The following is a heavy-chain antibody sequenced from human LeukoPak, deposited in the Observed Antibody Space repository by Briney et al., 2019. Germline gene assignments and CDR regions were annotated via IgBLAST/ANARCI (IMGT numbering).Heavy chain of an antibody. J-gene: IGHJ4*02. CDR3: AKTYSGSYSYYFDY. Sequence: GGSLRLSCATSGFTFSSYAMNWVRQAPGKGLECVSFISTSGDFTYYAASVKGRFTVSRDNSKNTLYLQMNSLRAEDTAVYYCAKTYSGSYSYYFDYWGQGTLVTVSS. CDR2: ISTSGDFT. D-gene: IGHD1-26*01. V-gene: IGHV3-23*01. CDR1: GFTFSSYA.